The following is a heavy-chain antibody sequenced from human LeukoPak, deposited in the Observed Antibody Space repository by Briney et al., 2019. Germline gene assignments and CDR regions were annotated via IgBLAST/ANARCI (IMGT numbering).Heavy chain of an antibody. J-gene: IGHJ3*02. CDR3: ARDNAQSDAFDI. CDR1: GGSISSDF. CDR2: MYHTGIS. V-gene: IGHV4-59*01. Sequence: SETLSLTCTVSGGSISSDFWSWIRKPPGKGLEWIGYMYHTGISNYNPSLKSRVTISVDTSKKQISLKLRSVTAADTAVYFCARDNAQSDAFDIWGQGTMVTVSS.